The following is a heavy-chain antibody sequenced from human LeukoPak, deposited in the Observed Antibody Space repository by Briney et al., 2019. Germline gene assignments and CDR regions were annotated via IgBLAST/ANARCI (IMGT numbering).Heavy chain of an antibody. CDR2: MNPNSGNT. CDR1: GYTFTSYD. CDR3: ARGRDDMSFDY. V-gene: IGHV1-8*03. D-gene: IGHD3-9*01. Sequence: ASVKVSCKASGYTFTSYDINWVRQATGQGLEWMGWMNPNSGNTGYAQKFQGRVTITRNTSISTAYMELSSLSSKDTAVYYCARGRDDMSFDYWGQGTLVTVSS. J-gene: IGHJ4*02.